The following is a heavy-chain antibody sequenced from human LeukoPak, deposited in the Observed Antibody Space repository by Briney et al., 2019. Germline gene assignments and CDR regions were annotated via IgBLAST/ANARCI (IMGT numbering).Heavy chain of an antibody. CDR1: GFTFSSYN. D-gene: IGHD4-17*01. V-gene: IGHV3-21*01. Sequence: GGSLRLSCAASGFTFSSYNMNWVRQAPGKGLEWVSLISSDTSYIHYADSVKGRFTISRDNAKNSVFLQMNSLRAEDTAVYYCAGDTSTVTNREFDCWGQRTLVTVSS. CDR3: AGDTSTVTNREFDC. CDR2: ISSDTSYI. J-gene: IGHJ4*02.